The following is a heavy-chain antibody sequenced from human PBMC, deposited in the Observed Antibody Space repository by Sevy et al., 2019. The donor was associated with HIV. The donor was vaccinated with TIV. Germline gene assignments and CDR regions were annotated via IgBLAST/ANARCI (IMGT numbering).Heavy chain of an antibody. CDR2: ISYDGSNK. V-gene: IGHV3-30-3*01. J-gene: IGHJ5*02. CDR1: GFTFSSYA. D-gene: IGHD2-21*02. Sequence: GGSLRLSCAASGFTFSSYAMHWVRQAQGKGLEWVAVISYDGSNKYYADSVKDRFTISRDNSKNTLYLQMNSLRAEDKAVYYCARAKLPTHIVVVTAIPNWFDPWGQGTLVTVSS. CDR3: ARAKLPTHIVVVTAIPNWFDP.